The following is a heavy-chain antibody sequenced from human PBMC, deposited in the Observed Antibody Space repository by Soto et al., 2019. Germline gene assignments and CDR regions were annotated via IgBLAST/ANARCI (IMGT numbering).Heavy chain of an antibody. CDR2: IYYSGSN. CDR3: ERQPFGVVRFSYSYRDV. V-gene: IGHV4-39*01. D-gene: IGHD2-21*01. Sequence: QLQLQESGPGLVKPSETLSLTCTVSGGHLSNDNYYWRWIRQPPGNGLDWIGRIYYSGSNHSNPSIKGRVTIPGDTSKKQFSRRLGSGTAACTSVYYCERQPFGVVRFSYSYRDVWGKGTTVTVSS. CDR1: GGHLSNDNYY. J-gene: IGHJ6*03.